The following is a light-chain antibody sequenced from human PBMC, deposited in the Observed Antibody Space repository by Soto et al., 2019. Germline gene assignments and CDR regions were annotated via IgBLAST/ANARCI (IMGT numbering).Light chain of an antibody. V-gene: IGKV3-15*01. CDR1: QSVTTN. CDR3: QQYTNWPRT. Sequence: EVVMTQSPATLSVSPGERATLSCRASQSVTTNLVWYQQKPGQAPRLLIYGASTRATGIPARFSGGGSGTDFTLTISSLQSEDFAVYYCQQYTNWPRTLGQGTKVDIK. J-gene: IGKJ1*01. CDR2: GAS.